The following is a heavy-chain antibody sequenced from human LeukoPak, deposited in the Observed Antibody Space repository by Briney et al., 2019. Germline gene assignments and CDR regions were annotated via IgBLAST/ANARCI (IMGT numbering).Heavy chain of an antibody. CDR1: GGSISSSSYY. CDR3: ARDRRYNSWTLLSYMDV. V-gene: IGHV4-39*07. D-gene: IGHD1-1*01. CDR2: IYYSGST. J-gene: IGHJ6*03. Sequence: PSGTLSLTCTVSGGSISSSSYYWGWIRQPPGKGLEWIGSIYYSGSTYYNPSLKSRVTISVDTSKNQFSLKLSSVTAADTAVYYCARDRRYNSWTLLSYMDVWGKGTTVTVSS.